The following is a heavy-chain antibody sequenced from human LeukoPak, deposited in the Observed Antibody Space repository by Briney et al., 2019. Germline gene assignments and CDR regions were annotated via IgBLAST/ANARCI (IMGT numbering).Heavy chain of an antibody. CDR3: ARDLTMGPSDY. CDR2: IYISGST. D-gene: IGHD3-9*01. CDR1: GGSISSYY. J-gene: IGHJ4*02. Sequence: PSETLSLTCTVSGGSISSYYWSWIRQPAREGLEWIGRIYISGSTNYNPSLKSRVTMSVDTSKNQFSLKLSSVTAADTAVYYCARDLTMGPSDYWGQGTLVTVSS. V-gene: IGHV4-4*07.